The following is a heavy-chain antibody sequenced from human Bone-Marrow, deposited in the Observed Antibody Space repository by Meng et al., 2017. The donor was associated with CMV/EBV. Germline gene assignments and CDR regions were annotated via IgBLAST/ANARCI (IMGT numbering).Heavy chain of an antibody. CDR2: IYSGGSST. Sequence: GESLKISCAASGVTFSSYALNWVRQAPGKGLEWVSIIYSGGSSTYYADSVKGRFTISRDNSKNTLYLQMNSLRAEDTAVYYCAKEEYSSSWYGYYGMDVWGQGTTVTVSS. CDR3: AKEEYSSSWYGYYGMDV. V-gene: IGHV3-23*03. J-gene: IGHJ6*02. CDR1: GVTFSSYA. D-gene: IGHD6-13*01.